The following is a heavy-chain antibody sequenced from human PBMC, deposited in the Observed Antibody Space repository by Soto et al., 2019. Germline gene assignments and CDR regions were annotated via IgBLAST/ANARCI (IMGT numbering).Heavy chain of an antibody. CDR3: ARDLCPLGSGSPCPTFGMDL. J-gene: IGHJ6*02. Sequence: ASVEVSCKASGYTFTGHYMHWVRQVSGRRLEFLGWLKPDNGGTYYAPKFQGRVTFTRDTSKTTAYMEMSGLQSDDTAVYFCARDLCPLGSGSPCPTFGMDLWGQGTTVTVSS. V-gene: IGHV1-2*02. D-gene: IGHD3-10*01. CDR2: LKPDNGGT. CDR1: GYTFTGHY.